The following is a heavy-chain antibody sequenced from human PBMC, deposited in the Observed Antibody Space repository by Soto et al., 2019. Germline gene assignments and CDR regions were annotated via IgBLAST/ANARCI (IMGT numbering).Heavy chain of an antibody. CDR1: GASISNYY. D-gene: IGHD4-17*01. CDR3: ARHVKNLRFFDY. V-gene: IGHV4-59*01. CDR2: VSNSGTS. Sequence: SETLSLTCTVSGASISNYYWNWIRQSPGKRLEWIGYVSNSGTSSYNPSLKSRVTISVDTSKNQLSLKLTSLTAADTAVYYCARHVKNLRFFDYWGQGTLVTVSS. J-gene: IGHJ4*02.